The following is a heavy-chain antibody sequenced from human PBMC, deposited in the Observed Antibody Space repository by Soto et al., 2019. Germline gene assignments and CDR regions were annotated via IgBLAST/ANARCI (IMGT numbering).Heavy chain of an antibody. CDR1: AFAFSSYS. CDR3: ARSQRNGAMDV. CDR2: ITSGSSFI. J-gene: IGHJ6*02. D-gene: IGHD2-8*01. V-gene: IGHV3-21*01. Sequence: EAQLVESGGGLVKPGGSLRVSCVASAFAFSSYSLNWVRQAPGKGLEWVSSITSGSSFIDYADSVKGRFTNSRDDAKNSLFLQMSSLRADDTAVYYCARSQRNGAMDVWGQGTTVTVSS.